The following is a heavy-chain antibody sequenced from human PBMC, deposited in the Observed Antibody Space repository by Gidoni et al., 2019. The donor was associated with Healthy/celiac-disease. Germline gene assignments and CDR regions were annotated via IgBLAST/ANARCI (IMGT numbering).Heavy chain of an antibody. V-gene: IGHV3-21*01. D-gene: IGHD3-3*01. Sequence: EVQPVESGGGLVKPGGSLRLSCAASGFTSSSYRMNWVRQAPGQGLEWVSSISSSSSYIYYADSVKGRFTISRDNAKNSLYLQMNSLRAEDTAVYYCARDLYYDFWSGYGYWGQGTLVTVSS. CDR3: ARDLYYDFWSGYGY. CDR1: GFTSSSYR. J-gene: IGHJ4*02. CDR2: ISSSSSYI.